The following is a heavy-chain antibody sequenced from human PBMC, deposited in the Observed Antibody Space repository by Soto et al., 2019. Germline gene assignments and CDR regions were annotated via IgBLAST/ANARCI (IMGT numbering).Heavy chain of an antibody. CDR1: GYTFTNYW. CDR2: IYPGDSDT. Sequence: LGESLKISCKGSGYTFTNYWIGWVRQMPGKGPEWMGIIYPGDSDTKYNPSFKSQITISADKSITTTYLQWSSLKASDTANYYCAASIFYYGMDVWGQGTTVTVSS. J-gene: IGHJ6*02. CDR3: AASIFYYGMDV. V-gene: IGHV5-51*01.